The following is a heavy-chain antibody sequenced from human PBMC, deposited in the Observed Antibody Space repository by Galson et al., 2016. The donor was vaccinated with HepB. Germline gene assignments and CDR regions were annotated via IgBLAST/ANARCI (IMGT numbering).Heavy chain of an antibody. CDR3: ANHRG. V-gene: IGHV3-7*03. D-gene: IGHD1-14*01. J-gene: IGHJ4*02. Sequence: SLRLSCAASGFTFTSHWMHWVRQVPGKGLEWVANINQGGGEKYYVDSVKGRFTISRDNSKNSLYLQMNSLRAEDTAVYYCANHRGWGQGTLVTVSS. CDR2: INQGGGEK. CDR1: GFTFTSHW.